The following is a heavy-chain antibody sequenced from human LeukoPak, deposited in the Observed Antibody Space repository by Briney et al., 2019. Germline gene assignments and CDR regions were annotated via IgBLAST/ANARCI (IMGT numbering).Heavy chain of an antibody. CDR3: AKGGSGRNFDY. Sequence: TGGSLRLSCAASGFTFSSYAMSWVRQAPGKGLDWVSVISGSGTSTNYADSVKGRFTISRDNSKNTLYLRMNGLRAEDTAVYHCAKGGSGRNFDYWGQGSLVTVSS. D-gene: IGHD6-19*01. J-gene: IGHJ4*02. CDR2: ISGSGTST. V-gene: IGHV3-23*01. CDR1: GFTFSSYA.